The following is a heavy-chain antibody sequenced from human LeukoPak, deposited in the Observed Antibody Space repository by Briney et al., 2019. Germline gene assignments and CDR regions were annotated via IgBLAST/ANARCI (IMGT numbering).Heavy chain of an antibody. J-gene: IGHJ6*02. D-gene: IGHD3-3*01. V-gene: IGHV1-69*13. CDR1: GGTFSSYA. CDR2: IIPIFGTA. Sequence: SVKVSCKASGGTFSSYAISWVRQAPGQGLEWMGGIIPIFGTANYAQKFQGRVTITADESTSTAYMELSSLRSEDTAVYYCAQGTFGVVSGYYYYGMDVWGQGTTVTVSS. CDR3: AQGTFGVVSGYYYYGMDV.